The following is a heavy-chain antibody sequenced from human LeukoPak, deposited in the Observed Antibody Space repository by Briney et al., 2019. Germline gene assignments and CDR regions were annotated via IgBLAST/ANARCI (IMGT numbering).Heavy chain of an antibody. Sequence: GASVKVSCKTSGYTFADYFIHWVRQAPGQGLEWMGRINANSGGTYYEQKFQGRVTMTRDTSISTAYVEVNSLISDDTAIYYCARDVSSTSNWEFDYWGQGTLVTVSS. CDR1: GYTFADYF. CDR3: ARDVSSTSNWEFDY. V-gene: IGHV1-2*06. J-gene: IGHJ4*02. CDR2: INANSGGT. D-gene: IGHD1-26*01.